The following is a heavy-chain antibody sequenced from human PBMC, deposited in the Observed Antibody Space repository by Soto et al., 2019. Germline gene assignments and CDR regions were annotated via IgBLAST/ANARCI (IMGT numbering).Heavy chain of an antibody. J-gene: IGHJ4*02. CDR3: DRGGTPFDY. V-gene: IGHV1-18*01. Sequence: QVQLVQSGAEVKKPGASVKVSCKASGYTFTNFGISWVRQAPGQGLEWMGWISAYNGNTNYAQNFQGRVTMTTDTSTSKAYMELRRLTSDDTAVYYGDRGGTPFDYWGQGTLVTVYS. CDR2: ISAYNGNT. D-gene: IGHD3-16*01. CDR1: GYTFTNFG.